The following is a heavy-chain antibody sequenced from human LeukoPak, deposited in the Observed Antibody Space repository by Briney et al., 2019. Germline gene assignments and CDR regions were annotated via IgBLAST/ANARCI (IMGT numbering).Heavy chain of an antibody. CDR1: GFTFSSYW. J-gene: IGHJ4*02. CDR3: ARERYYDSSGYYY. CDR2: INPDGSST. V-gene: IGHV3-74*01. Sequence: GGSLRLSCAGSGFTFSSYWIHWVRQAPGEGLVWVSRINPDGSSTTYADSVKGRFTISRDNSKNTLYLQMNSLRAEDTAVYYCARERYYDSSGYYYWGQGTLVTVSS. D-gene: IGHD3-22*01.